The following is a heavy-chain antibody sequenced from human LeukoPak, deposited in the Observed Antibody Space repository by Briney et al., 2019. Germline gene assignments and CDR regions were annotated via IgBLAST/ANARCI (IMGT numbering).Heavy chain of an antibody. Sequence: GGSLRLSCAASGFTLSSYEMKWVRQAPGKGLEWVSYISSSGSTIYYADSVKGRFTISRDNAKNSLYLQMNSLRAEDTAVYYCARAVLASGYYYDSSGSPIDYWGQGTLVTVSS. CDR2: ISSSGSTI. V-gene: IGHV3-48*03. D-gene: IGHD3-22*01. CDR1: GFTLSSYE. CDR3: ARAVLASGYYYDSSGSPIDY. J-gene: IGHJ4*02.